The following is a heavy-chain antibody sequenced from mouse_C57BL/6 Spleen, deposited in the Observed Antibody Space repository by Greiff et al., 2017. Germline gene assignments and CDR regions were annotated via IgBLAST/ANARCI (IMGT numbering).Heavy chain of an antibody. CDR1: GYTFTSYW. V-gene: IGHV1-55*01. J-gene: IGHJ2*01. Sequence: QVQLQQPGAELVKPGASVKMSCKAFGYTFTSYWITWVKQRPGQGLEWIGDIYPGSGSTNYNEKFKSKATLTVDTSSSTAYMQLSSLTSADSAVYYCARVGGGYFDYWGQGTTLTVSS. CDR3: ARVGGGYFDY. CDR2: IYPGSGST.